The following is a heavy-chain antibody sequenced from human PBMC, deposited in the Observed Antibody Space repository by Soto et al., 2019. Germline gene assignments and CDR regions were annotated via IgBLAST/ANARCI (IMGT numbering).Heavy chain of an antibody. CDR1: GFAFRANG. CDR2: IRNDGSTK. J-gene: IGHJ4*02. CDR3: ARNPSTVDIAAMGG. D-gene: IGHD5-12*01. V-gene: IGHV3-33*01. Sequence: QVQLVESGGGVVQPGTSLRLSCAASGFAFRANGMHWVRQAPGKGLEWVALIRNDGSTKSYAESVKGRFSISRDNSKNTLYLQMDSQRAGDTAVYYCARNPSTVDIAAMGGWGQGTLVTVSS.